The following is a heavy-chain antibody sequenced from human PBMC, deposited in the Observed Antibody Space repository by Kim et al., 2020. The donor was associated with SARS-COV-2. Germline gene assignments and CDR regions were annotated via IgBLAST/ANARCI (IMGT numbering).Heavy chain of an antibody. V-gene: IGHV3-7*01. CDR2: GSEK. CDR3: VRGYSGDN. J-gene: IGHJ4*01. D-gene: IGHD1-26*01. Sequence: GSEKNYGDTARDRFTISRDNAKNSRYLQMNSVRGEDTAVYYCVRGYSGDNWGQGTLVTVSS.